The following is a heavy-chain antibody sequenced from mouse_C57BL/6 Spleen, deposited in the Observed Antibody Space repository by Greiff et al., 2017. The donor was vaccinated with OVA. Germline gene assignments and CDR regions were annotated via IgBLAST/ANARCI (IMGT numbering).Heavy chain of an antibody. D-gene: IGHD1-1*01. Sequence: VQLQESGPGLVAPSQSLSITCTVSGFSLTSYAISWVRQPPGKGLEWLGVIWTGGGTNYNSALKSRLSISKDNSKSQVFLKMNSLQTDDTARYYCARTGSSYGYYAMDYWGQGTSVTVSS. CDR2: IWTGGGT. V-gene: IGHV2-9-1*01. J-gene: IGHJ4*01. CDR3: ARTGSSYGYYAMDY. CDR1: GFSLTSYA.